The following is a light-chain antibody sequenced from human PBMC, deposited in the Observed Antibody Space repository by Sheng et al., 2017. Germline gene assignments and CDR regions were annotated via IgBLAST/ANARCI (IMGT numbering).Light chain of an antibody. CDR2: DAS. J-gene: IGKJ3*01. CDR1: QSVSSS. V-gene: IGKV3-11*01. Sequence: EIVLTQSPATLSLSPGERATLSCRASQSVSSSLAWYQQKPGQAPRLLIYDASNRATGIPARFSGSGSGTDFTLTISSLEPEDFAVYYCQQRSKWPVTFGLDQSGYQT. CDR3: QQRSKWPVT.